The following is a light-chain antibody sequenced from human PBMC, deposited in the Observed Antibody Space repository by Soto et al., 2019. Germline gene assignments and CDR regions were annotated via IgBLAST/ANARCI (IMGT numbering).Light chain of an antibody. Sequence: EIALTQSPGTLSFSPGEGATLSCKASQSISRNFLAWYQQKRGQAPRLLIHGASDGATGIPDGFSGSGSGTDLTLTIARLEPEDFAVYYCQHYGGSPRTFGKGTRWIS. J-gene: IGKJ1*01. CDR2: GAS. CDR1: QSISRNF. CDR3: QHYGGSPRT. V-gene: IGKV3-20*01.